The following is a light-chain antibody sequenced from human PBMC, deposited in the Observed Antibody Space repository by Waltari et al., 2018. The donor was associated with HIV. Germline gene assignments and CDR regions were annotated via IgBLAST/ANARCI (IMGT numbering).Light chain of an antibody. CDR2: EVS. V-gene: IGLV2-14*01. Sequence: QSALTQPASVSGSPGQSITISCTGTSSDVGVYNYVSWYQQHPGKAPKLIIYEVSKRPSGVSNRFAGSKSGNTASLTISGLQAEDEADYYCSSYTTRNTRVFGGGTTLTVL. CDR3: SSYTTRNTRV. J-gene: IGLJ3*02. CDR1: SSDVGVYNY.